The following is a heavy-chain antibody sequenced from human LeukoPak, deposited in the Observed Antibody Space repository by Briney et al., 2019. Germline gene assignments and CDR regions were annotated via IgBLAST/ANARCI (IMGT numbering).Heavy chain of an antibody. Sequence: ASVKVSCKASGYTFTSYDINWVRQATGQGLEWMGWMNPNSGNTGYAQKLQGRVTMTTDTSTSTAYMELRSLRSDDTAVYYCARDRGYGDYNPLWYYYYGMDVWGQGTTVTVSS. CDR1: GYTFTSYD. D-gene: IGHD4-17*01. J-gene: IGHJ6*02. CDR2: MNPNSGNT. CDR3: ARDRGYGDYNPLWYYYYGMDV. V-gene: IGHV1-8*01.